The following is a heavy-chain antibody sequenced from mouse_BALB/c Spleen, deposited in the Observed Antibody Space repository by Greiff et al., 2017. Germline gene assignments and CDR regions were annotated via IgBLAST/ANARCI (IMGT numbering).Heavy chain of an antibody. V-gene: IGHV1S34*01. CDR2: ISCYNGAT. CDR1: GYSFTGYY. Sequence: LVKTGASVKISCKASGYSFTGYYMHWVKQSHGKSLEWIGYISCYNGATSYNQKFKGKATFTVDTSSSTAYMQFNSLTSEDSAVYYCARWRGGNYPAWFAYWGQGTLVTVSA. CDR3: ARWRGGNYPAWFAY. D-gene: IGHD2-1*01. J-gene: IGHJ3*01.